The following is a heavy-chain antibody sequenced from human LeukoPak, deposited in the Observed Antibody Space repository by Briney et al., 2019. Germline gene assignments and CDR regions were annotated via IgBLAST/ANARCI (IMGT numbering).Heavy chain of an antibody. Sequence: ASVKLSCKSSAGTFSSYAISWVRQAPGQGLEWMGGIIPIFGTANYAQKFQGRVTITADKSTSTAYMELSSLRSEDTAVYYCARNGLSGWSEEHGDYWGQGTLVTVSS. D-gene: IGHD6-19*01. CDR1: AGTFSSYA. J-gene: IGHJ4*02. CDR3: ARNGLSGWSEEHGDY. CDR2: IIPIFGTA. V-gene: IGHV1-69*06.